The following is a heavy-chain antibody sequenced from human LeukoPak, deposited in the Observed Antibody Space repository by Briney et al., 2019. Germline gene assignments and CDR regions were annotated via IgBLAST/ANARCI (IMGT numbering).Heavy chain of an antibody. J-gene: IGHJ4*02. V-gene: IGHV3-15*01. CDR2: IKSKTDGGTT. D-gene: IGHD3-3*01. CDR1: GFTFSNAW. Sequence: GGSLRLSCAASGFTFSNAWMTWVRQAPGKGLEWVGRIKSKTDGGTTDYAEPVKGRFTISRDDSKSIAYLQMNSLKTEDTAVYYCTRDRTSDFWSGYWSDYWGQGTLVTVSS. CDR3: TRDRTSDFWSGYWSDY.